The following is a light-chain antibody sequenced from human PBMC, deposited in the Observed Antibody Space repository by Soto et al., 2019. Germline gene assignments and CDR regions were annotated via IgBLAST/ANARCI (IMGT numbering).Light chain of an antibody. CDR1: QSISNF. CDR2: AAS. J-gene: IGKJ2*01. V-gene: IGKV1-39*01. CDR3: QQSYSTPYT. Sequence: DIQMTQSPSSLSASVGDRVTITCRASQSISNFLNWYQQKPGKAPKLLIYAASSLQSGVPSGFSGSGSGTDFTLTISSLQPEDFATYYCQQSYSTPYTFGQGTKLEIK.